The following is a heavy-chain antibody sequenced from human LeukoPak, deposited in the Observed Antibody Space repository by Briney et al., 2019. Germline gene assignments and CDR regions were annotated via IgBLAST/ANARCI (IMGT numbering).Heavy chain of an antibody. D-gene: IGHD3-9*01. CDR1: GGSISSYY. J-gene: IGHJ5*02. Sequence: SETLSLTCTVSGGSISSYYWSWIRQPAGKGLEWIGRIYTSGSTNYNPSLKSRVTMSVDTSKNQFSLKLSSVTAADTAVYCCARDLYDILTGSWDWFDPWGQGTLVTVSS. CDR3: ARDLYDILTGSWDWFDP. V-gene: IGHV4-4*07. CDR2: IYTSGST.